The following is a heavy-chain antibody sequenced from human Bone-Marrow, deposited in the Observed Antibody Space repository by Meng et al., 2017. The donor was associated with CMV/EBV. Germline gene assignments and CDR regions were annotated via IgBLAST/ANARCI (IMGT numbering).Heavy chain of an antibody. V-gene: IGHV3-21*01. Sequence: GESLKISCAASGFTFSTSSMNWVRQAPGKGLEWLSSISSSSAYIYYADSVKGRFTISRDNARNSLYLQMNSLRAEDTAVYYCARDGKWELLFHFDYWGQGTLVTVSS. D-gene: IGHD1-26*01. CDR2: ISSSSAYI. J-gene: IGHJ4*02. CDR1: GFTFSTSS. CDR3: ARDGKWELLFHFDY.